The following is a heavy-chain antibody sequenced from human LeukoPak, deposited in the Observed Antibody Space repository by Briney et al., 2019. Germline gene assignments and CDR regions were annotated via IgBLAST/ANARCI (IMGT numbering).Heavy chain of an antibody. Sequence: GGSLRLSCAASGFTFSSYWMSWVRQAPGKGLEWVANIKQDGSEKYYVDSVKGRFTISRDNAKNTLYLQMNSLRAEDTAVYYCARDGAALAFDYWGQGTLVTVSS. CDR3: ARDGAALAFDY. V-gene: IGHV3-7*01. J-gene: IGHJ4*02. CDR1: GFTFSSYW. CDR2: IKQDGSEK. D-gene: IGHD6-13*01.